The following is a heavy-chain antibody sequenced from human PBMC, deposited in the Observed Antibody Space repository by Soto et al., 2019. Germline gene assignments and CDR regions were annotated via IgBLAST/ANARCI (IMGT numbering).Heavy chain of an antibody. V-gene: IGHV3-30*01. CDR3: AREQVGAIYFDY. CDR2: ISYDGSNK. CDR1: GFTFRNYA. J-gene: IGHJ4*02. D-gene: IGHD1-26*01. Sequence: QVQLVESGGGVVQPGRSLRLSCAXSGFTFRNYAVHWVRQAPGKGLEWVAIISYDGSNKYYADSVKGRFTISRDNSKNTLYLEVNSLRAEDTAVYYCAREQVGAIYFDYWGQGILVTVSS.